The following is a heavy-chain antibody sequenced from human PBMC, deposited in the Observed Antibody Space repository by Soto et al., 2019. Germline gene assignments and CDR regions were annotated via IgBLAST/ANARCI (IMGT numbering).Heavy chain of an antibody. Sequence: QLQLRESGPGLGKPSETLSLTCTVSGGSIRSSSYYWAWNRQSPGKGLEWIGGVYHTGVTYYNPSLKGGVTISVDTSKNQFPLKLTSVAAADTAVYYCARMGDLWRGPGGLDHWGQGTLVSVSS. V-gene: IGHV4-39*01. CDR2: VYHTGVT. J-gene: IGHJ5*02. D-gene: IGHD3-3*01. CDR3: ARMGDLWRGPGGLDH. CDR1: GGSIRSSSYY.